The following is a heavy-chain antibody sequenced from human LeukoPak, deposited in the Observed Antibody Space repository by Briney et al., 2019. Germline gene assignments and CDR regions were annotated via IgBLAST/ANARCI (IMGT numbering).Heavy chain of an antibody. CDR1: GYTFTGCI. V-gene: IGHV1-2*02. D-gene: IGHD3-3*01. Sequence: GASVKVSCKASGYTFTGCIMHWVRQAPGQGLEWMGWINPNSGDTKYTQKFQGRVTMTRDTSISTAYMELSRLRSDDTAVYYCARLQFWSGYYSYFDYWGQGTLVTVSS. CDR2: INPNSGDT. J-gene: IGHJ4*02. CDR3: ARLQFWSGYYSYFDY.